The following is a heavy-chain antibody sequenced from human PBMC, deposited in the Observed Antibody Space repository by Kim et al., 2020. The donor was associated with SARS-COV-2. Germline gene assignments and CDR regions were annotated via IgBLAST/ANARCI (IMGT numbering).Heavy chain of an antibody. CDR2: INPSGGST. CDR1: GYTLTSYY. CDR3: ARDLVGRITMVRGVIGVGYY. J-gene: IGHJ4*02. D-gene: IGHD3-10*01. V-gene: IGHV1-46*01. Sequence: ASVKVSCKASGYTLTSYYMHWVRQAPGQGLEWMGIINPSGGSTNYAQKFQGRVTMTRDTSTSTVYMELSSLRSEDTAVYYCARDLVGRITMVRGVIGVGYYWGQGTLVTVSS.